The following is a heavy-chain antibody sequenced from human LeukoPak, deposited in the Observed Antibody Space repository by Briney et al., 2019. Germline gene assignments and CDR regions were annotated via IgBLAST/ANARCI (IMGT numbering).Heavy chain of an antibody. Sequence: GGSLRLSCAASGFTFKNHGMHWVRQAPGKGLEWVAVISYDGSNKYYADSVKGRFTISRDNSKNTLYLQMNSLRAEDTAVYYCAKDLDTMVRGVTHAFDIWGQGTMVTVSS. V-gene: IGHV3-30*18. CDR1: GFTFKNHG. CDR2: ISYDGSNK. CDR3: AKDLDTMVRGVTHAFDI. D-gene: IGHD3-10*01. J-gene: IGHJ3*02.